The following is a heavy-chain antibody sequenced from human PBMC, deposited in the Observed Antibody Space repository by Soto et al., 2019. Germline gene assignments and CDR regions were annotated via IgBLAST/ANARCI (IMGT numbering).Heavy chain of an antibody. V-gene: IGHV3-13*01. D-gene: IGHD3-10*01. CDR2: IGTAGDT. Sequence: EVQLVESGGGLVQPGGSLRLSCAASGFTFSSYDMHWVRQATGKGLEWVSAIGTAGDTYYPGSVKGRFTISRENAKNSLYLQMNSLRAGDTALYYCARGLSHSDYGGDYFDYWGQGTLVTVSS. CDR1: GFTFSSYD. CDR3: ARGLSHSDYGGDYFDY. J-gene: IGHJ4*02.